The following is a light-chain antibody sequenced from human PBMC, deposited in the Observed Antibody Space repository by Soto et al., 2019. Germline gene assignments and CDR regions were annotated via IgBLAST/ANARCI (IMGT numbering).Light chain of an antibody. CDR2: GNT. V-gene: IGLV1-40*01. Sequence: QSVLTQPSSVSGAPWQRVTISCTGSSSNIGAGYDVHWYLQLPGTAPKLLIYGNTNRPSGVPDRFSGSKSGSSASLAITGLQAEDEADYYCQSHDSSLHASVFGTGTKVTVL. CDR1: SSNIGAGYD. CDR3: QSHDSSLHASV. J-gene: IGLJ1*01.